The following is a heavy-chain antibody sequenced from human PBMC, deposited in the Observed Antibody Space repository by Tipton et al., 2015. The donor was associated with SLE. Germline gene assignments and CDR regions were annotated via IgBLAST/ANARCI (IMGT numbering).Heavy chain of an antibody. V-gene: IGHV3-33*01. D-gene: IGHD6-19*01. CDR3: ARQGFIAVAPFFDF. Sequence: SLRLSCAASGFKFTNHGMHWVRQAPGKGLEWVAFIRFDGSNEYYSDYVKGRFTISRDNSKNTLYLQMNSLRAEDTAVYYCARQGFIAVAPFFDFWGQGTLVTVSS. J-gene: IGHJ4*02. CDR1: GFKFTNHG. CDR2: IRFDGSNE.